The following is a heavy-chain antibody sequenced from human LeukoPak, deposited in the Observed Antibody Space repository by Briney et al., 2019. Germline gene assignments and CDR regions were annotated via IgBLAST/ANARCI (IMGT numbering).Heavy chain of an antibody. D-gene: IGHD5-24*01. J-gene: IGHJ6*02. CDR2: MNPNSGNT. Sequence: ASVKVSCKASGYTFTSYDINWVRQATGQGLEWMGWMNPNSGNTGYAQKFQGTVTMTRNTSISTAYMELSSLRSEDTAVYYCARGRRWLQFARSFPNYYYGMDVWGQGTTVTVSS. V-gene: IGHV1-8*01. CDR3: ARGRRWLQFARSFPNYYYGMDV. CDR1: GYTFTSYD.